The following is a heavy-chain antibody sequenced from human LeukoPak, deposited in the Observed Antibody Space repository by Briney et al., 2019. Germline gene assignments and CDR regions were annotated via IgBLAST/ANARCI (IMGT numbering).Heavy chain of an antibody. CDR3: ARGLGGLVPGEWFDP. CDR1: GGSISSSSYY. Sequence: SETLSLTCTVSGGSISSSSYYWGWIRQPPGKGLEWIGSIYYSGSTNYNPSLKSRVTISVDTSKNQFSLKLSSVTAADTAVYYCARGLGGLVPGEWFDPWGQGTLVTVSS. V-gene: IGHV4-39*07. D-gene: IGHD6-19*01. CDR2: IYYSGST. J-gene: IGHJ5*02.